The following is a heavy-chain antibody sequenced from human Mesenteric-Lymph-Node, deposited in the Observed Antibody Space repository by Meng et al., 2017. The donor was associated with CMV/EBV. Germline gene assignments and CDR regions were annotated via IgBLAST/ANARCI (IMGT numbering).Heavy chain of an antibody. D-gene: IGHD3-10*01. CDR3: ARDRITMVRGVYYYYGMDV. CDR1: GGSISSSSYY. Sequence: SETLSLTCTVSGGSISSSSYYWGGIRQPPGKGLEWIGSIYYSGSTYYNPSLKSRVTISVDTSKNQFSLKLSSVTAADTAVYYCARDRITMVRGVYYYYGMDVWGQGTTVTVSS. J-gene: IGHJ6*02. V-gene: IGHV4-39*02. CDR2: IYYSGST.